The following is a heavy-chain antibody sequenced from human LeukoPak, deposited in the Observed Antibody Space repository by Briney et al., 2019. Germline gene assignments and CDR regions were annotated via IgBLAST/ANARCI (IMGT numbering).Heavy chain of an antibody. CDR3: ARVGGNSDRRPYYYYMDV. CDR2: IYTSGST. Sequence: SETLPLTCTVSGGSISSGSYYWSWIRQPAGKGLEWIGRIYTSGSTNYNPSLKSRVTISVDTSKNQFSLKLGSVTAADTAVYYCARVGGNSDRRPYYYYMDVWGKGTTVTVSS. V-gene: IGHV4-61*02. CDR1: GGSISSGSYY. D-gene: IGHD4-23*01. J-gene: IGHJ6*03.